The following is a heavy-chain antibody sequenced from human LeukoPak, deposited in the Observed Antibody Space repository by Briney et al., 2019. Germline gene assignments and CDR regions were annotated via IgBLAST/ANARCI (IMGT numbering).Heavy chain of an antibody. CDR2: ISTSDRTI. J-gene: IGHJ4*02. Sequence: GRSLRLSCAASGFTFSTYEMNWVRQAPGKGLEWVSYISTSDRTIFYADSVKGRFTISRDNAKSSLYLQMNSLRGEDTAVYYCARETDSNFDYWGQGTLVTVSS. D-gene: IGHD3-22*01. CDR3: ARETDSNFDY. CDR1: GFTFSTYE. V-gene: IGHV3-48*03.